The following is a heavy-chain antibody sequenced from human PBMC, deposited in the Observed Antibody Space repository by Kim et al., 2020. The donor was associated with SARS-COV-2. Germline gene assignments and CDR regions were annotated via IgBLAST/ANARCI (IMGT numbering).Heavy chain of an antibody. J-gene: IGHJ3*02. CDR3: ANRPGTLLWFGSDAFDI. V-gene: IGHV3-23*01. CDR2: ISGSGGST. Sequence: GGSLRLSCAASGFTFSSYAMSWVRQAPGKGLEWVSAISGSGGSTYYADSVKGRFTISRDNSKNTLYLQMNSLRAEDTAVYYCANRPGTLLWFGSDAFDIWGQGTMVTVSS. CDR1: GFTFSSYA. D-gene: IGHD3-10*01.